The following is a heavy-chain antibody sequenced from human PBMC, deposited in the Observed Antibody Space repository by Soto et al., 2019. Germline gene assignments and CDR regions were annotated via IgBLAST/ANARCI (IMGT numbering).Heavy chain of an antibody. V-gene: IGHV4-59*01. CDR2: IYHIGTT. Sequence: PSETLSLTCNVSGDSMSPFYWSWIRQPPGKGLEWIGYIYHIGTTTYNPSLESRVTISLDSSKNQFSLKLSSVTAADTAVYYCARFRRNYSDVWGRGTLVTVSS. J-gene: IGHJ4*02. CDR3: ARFRRNYSDV. D-gene: IGHD3-10*01. CDR1: GDSMSPFY.